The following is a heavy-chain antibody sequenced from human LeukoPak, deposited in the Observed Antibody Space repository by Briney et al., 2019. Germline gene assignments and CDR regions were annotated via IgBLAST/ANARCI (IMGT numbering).Heavy chain of an antibody. Sequence: GESLRISRKASGYTFTSYWIGWVRQMPGKGLEWMGIIYPGDSDTRYSPSFQGQVTISADKSISTAYLQWSSLKASDTAMYYCARQHDFWSGYDWFDPWGQGTLVTVSS. V-gene: IGHV5-51*01. CDR2: IYPGDSDT. J-gene: IGHJ5*02. D-gene: IGHD3-3*01. CDR1: GYTFTSYW. CDR3: ARQHDFWSGYDWFDP.